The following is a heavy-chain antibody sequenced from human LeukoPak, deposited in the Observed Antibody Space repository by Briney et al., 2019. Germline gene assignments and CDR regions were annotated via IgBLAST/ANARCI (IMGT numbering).Heavy chain of an antibody. CDR1: GGSITSSSYY. CDR2: IYYTGST. V-gene: IGHV4-39*07. J-gene: IGHJ6*02. Sequence: PSETLSLTCTVSGGSITSSSYYWGWIRQPPGKGPEWIGSIYYTGSTNYNPSLKSRVTISLDTSKNQFSLKLTSVTAADTAVYYCARVLRESPNYYYYGMDVWGQGTTVTVSS. CDR3: ARVLRESPNYYYYGMDV.